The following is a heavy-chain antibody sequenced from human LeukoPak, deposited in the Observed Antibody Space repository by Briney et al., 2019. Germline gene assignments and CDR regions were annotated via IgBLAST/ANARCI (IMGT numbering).Heavy chain of an antibody. CDR3: TRDRWEQQLGAFDI. V-gene: IGHV7-4-1*02. D-gene: IGHD6-13*01. J-gene: IGHJ3*02. CDR1: GYIFNSFA. Sequence: GASVKVSCKASGYIFNSFAMHWVRQAPGQGLEWMGWINTYTGNPTYAQGFTGRFVFSLDTSVSTAYLQISSLEADDTAVYYCTRDRWEQQLGAFDIWGQGTVVTVSS. CDR2: INTYTGNP.